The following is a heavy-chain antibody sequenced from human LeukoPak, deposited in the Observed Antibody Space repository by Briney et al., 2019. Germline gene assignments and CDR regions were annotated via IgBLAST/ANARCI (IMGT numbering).Heavy chain of an antibody. CDR3: ATNLGYCSGGSCYRSWFDP. CDR2: IYYSGST. D-gene: IGHD2-15*01. V-gene: IGHV4-39*01. Sequence: SETLSLTCTVSGGSISSNSYYWGWIRQPPGKGLEWIGSIYYSGSTYYNPSLKSRVTISVDTSKNQFSLKLSSVTAAGTAVYYCATNLGYCSGGSCYRSWFDPWGQGTLVTVSS. J-gene: IGHJ5*02. CDR1: GGSISSNSYY.